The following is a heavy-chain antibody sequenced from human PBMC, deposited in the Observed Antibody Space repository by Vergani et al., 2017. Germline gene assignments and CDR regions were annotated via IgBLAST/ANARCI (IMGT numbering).Heavy chain of an antibody. Sequence: EVQLVESGGGLVQPGGSLRLSCVASGFNFSTYNMNWVRQAPGKGLEWVSSVTSNSRSQSYADSVKGRFTISRDSGKNSLFLQMNSLRDEDTAVYYCARDQWDDDGPRGWFAPWGQGILVTVSS. CDR1: GFNFSTYN. CDR2: VTSNSRSQ. D-gene: IGHD5-24*01. J-gene: IGHJ5*02. V-gene: IGHV3-48*02. CDR3: ARDQWDDDGPRGWFAP.